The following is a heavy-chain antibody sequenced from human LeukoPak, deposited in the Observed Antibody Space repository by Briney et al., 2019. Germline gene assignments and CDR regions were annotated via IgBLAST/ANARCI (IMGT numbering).Heavy chain of an antibody. CDR3: AKGGPTGDLRSPGRDW. CDR2: ISSSSSYI. Sequence: PGGSLRLSCAASGFTVSSNYMSWVRQAPGKGLEWVSSISSSSSYIYYADSVKGRFTISRDNAQNSLYLQMNSLRAEDTAVYYCAKGGPTGDLRSPGRDWWGQGALVTVSS. V-gene: IGHV3-21*04. CDR1: GFTVSSNY. D-gene: IGHD5/OR15-5a*01. J-gene: IGHJ4*02.